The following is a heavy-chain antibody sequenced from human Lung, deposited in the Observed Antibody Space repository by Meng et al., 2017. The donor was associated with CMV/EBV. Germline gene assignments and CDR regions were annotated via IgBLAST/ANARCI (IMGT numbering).Heavy chain of an antibody. V-gene: IGHV3-72*01. CDR1: GPTSSDHY. CDR2: IRDKDSRYST. J-gene: IGHJ4*02. Sequence: SCTASGPTSSDHYMEWIRQAPGRGLEWIARIRDKDSRYSTEYAVSMRGRFTISRDDSKFLFLEMTSRKNEDTAVYYCARTSRRTRDFDYWGQGTLVTVSS. D-gene: IGHD1-1*01. CDR3: ARTSRRTRDFDY.